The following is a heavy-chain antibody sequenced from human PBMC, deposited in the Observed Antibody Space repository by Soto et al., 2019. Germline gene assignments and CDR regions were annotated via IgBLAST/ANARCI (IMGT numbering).Heavy chain of an antibody. CDR2: ISAYSGST. V-gene: IGHV1-18*03. J-gene: IGHJ3*02. D-gene: IGHD5-18*01. CDR1: GYTFTSYG. CDR3: ARGSYGHVAFDI. Sequence: QVQLVQSGAEVKKPGASVKVSCKASGYTFTSYGISWVRQAPAQGLEWMGWISAYSGSTNYAQNLQGRVTMTTATSTSTAYMELRSLRSDDMAVYYCARGSYGHVAFDIWGQGTMVTVSS.